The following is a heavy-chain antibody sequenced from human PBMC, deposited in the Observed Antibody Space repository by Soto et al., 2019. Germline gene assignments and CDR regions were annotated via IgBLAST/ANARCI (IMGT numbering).Heavy chain of an antibody. D-gene: IGHD2-15*01. V-gene: IGHV1-8*01. CDR1: GYSFTSYD. CDR3: ARYPSPSYCSDGGCSYAALDV. J-gene: IGHJ3*01. Sequence: QVQVVQSGAEVKKPGASVKVSCKASGYSFTSYDVNWVRQATGQGLEWMGWMNPNSAKTVYAQKFQGRVTMTRDTSISTAYMELTGLTSEDTAVYYCARYPSPSYCSDGGCSYAALDVWGQGTMVTDSS. CDR2: MNPNSAKT.